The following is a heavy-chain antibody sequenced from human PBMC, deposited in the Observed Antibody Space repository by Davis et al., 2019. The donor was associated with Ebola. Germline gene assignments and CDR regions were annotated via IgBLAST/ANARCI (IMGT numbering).Heavy chain of an antibody. J-gene: IGHJ5*01. V-gene: IGHV3-20*01. CDR1: GFTFDDYA. CDR2: INWNGGST. CDR3: ARVNAMTGYSRFDS. Sequence: GESLKISCTASGFTFDDYAMTWVRQAPGKGLEWVSGINWNGGSTGYVDSVEGRFTISRDNAKNSLYLRMNSLRAEDTAFYHCARVNAMTGYSRFDSWGQGTLVTVSS. D-gene: IGHD3-9*01.